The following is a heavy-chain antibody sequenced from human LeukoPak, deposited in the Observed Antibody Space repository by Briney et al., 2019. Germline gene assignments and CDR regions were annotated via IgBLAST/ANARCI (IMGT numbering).Heavy chain of an antibody. D-gene: IGHD3-9*01. CDR2: IDYSGSS. Sequence: SETLSLTCTVSGDSISSSRYYWGWIRQPPGKGLEWIGFIDYSGSSNYNPSLKSRVTISADPSTNHFSLNLTSVTAADTAVYFCARDHPVADWAPDIWGRGTMVTVSS. V-gene: IGHV4-61*03. J-gene: IGHJ3*02. CDR3: ARDHPVADWAPDI. CDR1: GDSISSSRYY.